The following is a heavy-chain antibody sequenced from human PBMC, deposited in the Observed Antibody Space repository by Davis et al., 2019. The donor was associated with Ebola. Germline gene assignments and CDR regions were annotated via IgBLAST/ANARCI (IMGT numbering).Heavy chain of an antibody. Sequence: SETLSLTCAVYGGSFSDHYWTWIRQPPGKGLEWIGEINHSGSTNYNPSLKSRVTISADTSKNQFSLKLTPVTAADTAVYYCARGRGMGWFESWGQGTPVTVSS. V-gene: IGHV4-34*01. CDR2: INHSGST. J-gene: IGHJ5*01. CDR1: GGSFSDHY. CDR3: ARGRGMGWFES. D-gene: IGHD6-25*01.